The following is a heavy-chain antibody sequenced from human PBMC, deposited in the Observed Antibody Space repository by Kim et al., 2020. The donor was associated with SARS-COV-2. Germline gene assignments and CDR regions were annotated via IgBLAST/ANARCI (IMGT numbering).Heavy chain of an antibody. CDR3: ARHIWVNIAAADNWFDP. CDR2: IYYSGST. CDR1: GGSISSSSYY. Sequence: SETLSLPCTVSGGSISSSSYYWGWIRQPPGKGLEWIGSIYYSGSTYYNPSLKSRVTISVDTSKNQFSLKLSSVTAADTAVYYCARHIWVNIAAADNWFDPWGQGTLVTVSS. V-gene: IGHV4-39*01. J-gene: IGHJ5*02. D-gene: IGHD6-13*01.